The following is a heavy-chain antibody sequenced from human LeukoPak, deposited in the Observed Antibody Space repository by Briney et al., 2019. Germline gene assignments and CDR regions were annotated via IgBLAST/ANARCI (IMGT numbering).Heavy chain of an antibody. Sequence: SETLSLTCTVSGGSISSYYWSWIRQPPGKGLEWIGYIYYSGSTNYNPSLKSRVTISVDTSKNQFSLKLSSVTAADTAVYYCARVDKTTYLGGNDAFDIWGKGTLVTVSS. J-gene: IGHJ3*02. CDR2: IYYSGST. CDR1: GGSISSYY. V-gene: IGHV4-59*01. CDR3: ARVDKTTYLGGNDAFDI. D-gene: IGHD4-17*01.